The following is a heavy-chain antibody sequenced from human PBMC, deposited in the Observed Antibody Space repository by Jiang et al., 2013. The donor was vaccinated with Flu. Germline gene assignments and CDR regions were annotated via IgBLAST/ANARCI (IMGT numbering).Heavy chain of an antibody. CDR1: AYTFTTYH. V-gene: IGHV1-46*01. J-gene: IGHJ6*02. D-gene: IGHD3-16*02. CDR3: ARYSVNVDLNLDLNYYYGMDV. CDR2: IKATDGTT. Sequence: EVKEPGTSVKVSCKASAYTFTTYHIHWVRQAPGQGLEWMGIIKATDGTTRFAQKFRGRVTMTRDTSASTVYMELRSLRSDDTAVYYCARYSVNVDLNLDLNYYYGMDVWGQGTTVTVS.